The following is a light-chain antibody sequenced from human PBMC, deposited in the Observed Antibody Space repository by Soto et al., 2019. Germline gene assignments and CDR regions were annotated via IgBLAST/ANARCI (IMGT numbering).Light chain of an antibody. V-gene: IGKV1-5*01. J-gene: IGKJ4*01. CDR1: QSIDRW. Sequence: DSQLTQSPSTLSASVGDRVTSTCRSSQSIDRWLALYQQKPGKAPKLVIYDGSTLESGVPSRFSGSGSGTDFTLTISSLQAEDFATYYCQQLSTYPSTFGGGTKVDIK. CDR2: DGS. CDR3: QQLSTYPST.